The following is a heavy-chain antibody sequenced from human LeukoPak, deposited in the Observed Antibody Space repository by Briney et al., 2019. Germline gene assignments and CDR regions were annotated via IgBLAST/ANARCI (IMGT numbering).Heavy chain of an antibody. CDR1: GCSISGYY. Sequence: SETLSLTCTVCGCSISGYYWNWIRQSPGKGLEWLGYIYPSGNSDHNPSLKSRVSMSVDTSKRQISLRLTSVTAADTAVYYCARRTRIAAGLYNIDFRGQGILVTVSS. CDR2: IYPSGNS. V-gene: IGHV4-59*08. CDR3: ARRTRIAAGLYNIDF. D-gene: IGHD6-25*01. J-gene: IGHJ4*02.